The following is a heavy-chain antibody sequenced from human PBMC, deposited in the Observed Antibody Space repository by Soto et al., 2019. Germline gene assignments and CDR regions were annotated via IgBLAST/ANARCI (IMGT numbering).Heavy chain of an antibody. CDR3: AKSSSSHYYYGLDV. CDR2: IYPGDSDT. J-gene: IGHJ6*02. Sequence: GESLKISCQASGDSFTTYWIAWVRQMPGKGLEWMGIIYPGDSDTRYSPSFQGQVTISADKSISTAYLQWSSLKASDTAMYYCAKSSSSHYYYGLDVWGQGTTVTVSS. V-gene: IGHV5-51*01. CDR1: GDSFTTYW. D-gene: IGHD6-6*01.